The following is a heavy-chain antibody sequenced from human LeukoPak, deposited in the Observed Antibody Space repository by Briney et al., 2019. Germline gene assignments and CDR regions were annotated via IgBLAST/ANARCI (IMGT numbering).Heavy chain of an antibody. D-gene: IGHD3-16*01. CDR3: ARVWGPTPIYYFDY. CDR1: GYSFTNYD. V-gene: IGHV1-8*01. J-gene: IGHJ4*02. Sequence: GASVKVSCKTSGYSFTNYDINWLRQAPGQGPEWMGWVNAATGNTGYAQQFQGRVSMTRDTSRTTAYMELRSLTSEDTAVYFCARVWGPTPIYYFDYWGQGSLVTVSP. CDR2: VNAATGNT.